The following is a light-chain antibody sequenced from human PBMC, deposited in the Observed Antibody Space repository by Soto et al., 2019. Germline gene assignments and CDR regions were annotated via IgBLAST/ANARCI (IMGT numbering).Light chain of an antibody. CDR2: EVR. J-gene: IGLJ2*01. V-gene: IGLV2-8*01. CDR1: NTDIGGHKY. CDR3: SSYTGTNNFVL. Sequence: QSALTQPPSASGSPGQSVTISCTGSNTDIGGHKYVSWYQHHPGKAPKLIIYEVRERPSGVPDRFSGSKSGNAASLTVPGLQADDEATYYCSSYTGTNNFVLFGGGTKLTVL.